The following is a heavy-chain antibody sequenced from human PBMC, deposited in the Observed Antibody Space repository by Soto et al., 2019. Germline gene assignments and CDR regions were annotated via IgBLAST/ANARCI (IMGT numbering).Heavy chain of an antibody. CDR3: ARDRGGNNWNYLDYYGMDV. J-gene: IGHJ6*02. CDR2: ISAYNGNT. D-gene: IGHD1-7*01. CDR1: GYTFTSYG. V-gene: IGHV1-18*01. Sequence: QVQLVQSGAEVKKPGASVKVSCKASGYTFTSYGISWVRQAPGQGLEWMGWISAYNGNTNYAQKIQGRVTMTTDTSTSTAYMELRSLRSDDTAVYYCARDRGGNNWNYLDYYGMDVWGQGTTVTVSS.